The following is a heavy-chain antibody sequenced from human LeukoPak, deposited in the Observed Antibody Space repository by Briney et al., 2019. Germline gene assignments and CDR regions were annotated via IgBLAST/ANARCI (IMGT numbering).Heavy chain of an antibody. CDR2: FHHSGST. CDR1: GYSISSGLY. V-gene: IGHV4-38-2*02. J-gene: IGHJ4*02. CDR3: ARREGHNFDY. D-gene: IGHD1-26*01. Sequence: PSGTLSLTCIVSGYSISSGLYWDWIRQPPGKGLEWIGSFHHSGSTPYNPSLSSAVSLSVDTSKNQFSLNLRPVTDASTAVYYCARREGHNFDYWGQGTLVTVSS.